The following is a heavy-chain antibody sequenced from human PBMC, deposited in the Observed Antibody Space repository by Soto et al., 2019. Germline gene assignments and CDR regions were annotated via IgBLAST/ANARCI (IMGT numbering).Heavy chain of an antibody. CDR1: GFTFSSYS. CDR2: INYKSHI. J-gene: IGHJ6*03. V-gene: IGHV3-21*01. Sequence: EVQLVESGGGLVKPGGSLRLSCAASGFTFSSYSMNWVRQAPGKGLEWVSSINYKSHIDYADSVKGRFTISRDNAKNSLYLQMNSLRAVDTAVYFCARDLIYAGYYYYMDVWGIGTTVTVSS. D-gene: IGHD2-21*01. CDR3: ARDLIYAGYYYYMDV.